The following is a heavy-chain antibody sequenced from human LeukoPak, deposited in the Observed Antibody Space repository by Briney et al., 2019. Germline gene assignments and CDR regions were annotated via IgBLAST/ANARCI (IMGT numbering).Heavy chain of an antibody. CDR3: AKGSRWQQLAYFDY. V-gene: IGHV3-30*18. D-gene: IGHD6-13*01. CDR2: ISYDGSNK. Sequence: PGGSLRLSCAASGFTFRSYGMYWVRQAPGKGLEWVALISYDGSNKYCADSVKGRFTISRDNSKNTLYLQMNSLRAEDTAVYYCAKGSRWQQLAYFDYWGQGTLVTVSS. J-gene: IGHJ4*02. CDR1: GFTFRSYG.